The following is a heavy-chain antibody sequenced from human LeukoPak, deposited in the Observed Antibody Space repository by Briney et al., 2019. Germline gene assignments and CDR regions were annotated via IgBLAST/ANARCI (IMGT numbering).Heavy chain of an antibody. Sequence: PGGSLRLSCASSGFTFSSYEMHWVRQAPGKGLEWVSYISSSGSTIYYADSVKGRFTISRENAKNSLYLQMNSLRAEDTAVYYCARDYGGSSPFDYWGQGTLVTLSS. CDR2: ISSSGSTI. CDR3: ARDYGGSSPFDY. D-gene: IGHD2-15*01. CDR1: GFTFSSYE. J-gene: IGHJ4*02. V-gene: IGHV3-48*03.